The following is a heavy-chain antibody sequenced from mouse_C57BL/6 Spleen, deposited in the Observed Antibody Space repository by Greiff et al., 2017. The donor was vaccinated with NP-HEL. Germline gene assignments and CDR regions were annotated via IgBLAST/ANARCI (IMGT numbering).Heavy chain of an antibody. J-gene: IGHJ2*01. Sequence: EVKLMESEGGLVQPGSSMKLSCTASGFTFSDYYMAWVRQVPEKGLEWVANINYDGSSTYYLDSLKSRFIISRDNAKNILYLQMSSLKSEDTATYYCAREDGSSYLYFDYWGQGTTLTVSS. CDR1: GFTFSDYY. V-gene: IGHV5-16*01. D-gene: IGHD1-1*01. CDR2: INYDGSST. CDR3: AREDGSSYLYFDY.